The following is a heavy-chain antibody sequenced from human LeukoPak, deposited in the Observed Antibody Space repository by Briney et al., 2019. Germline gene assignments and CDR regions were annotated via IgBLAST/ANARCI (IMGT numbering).Heavy chain of an antibody. CDR3: VTSGYYSYFDD. D-gene: IGHD3-22*01. CDR1: GFTLSNYW. CDR2: VNGGGSGT. V-gene: IGHV3-74*01. Sequence: GGSLRLSCVASGFTLSNYWVHWVRQAPGKGLVWVSRVNGGGSGTNYVDSVKGRFTIYRDSSKNTVFLQMNSLRADDTAVYYCVTSGYYSYFDDWGQGTLVTVSS. J-gene: IGHJ4*02.